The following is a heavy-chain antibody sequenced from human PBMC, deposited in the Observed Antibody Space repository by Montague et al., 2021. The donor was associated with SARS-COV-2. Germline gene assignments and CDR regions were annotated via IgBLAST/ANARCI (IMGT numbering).Heavy chain of an antibody. D-gene: IGHD4-17*01. CDR3: ARSYGGYRDSYFDY. J-gene: IGHJ4*02. CDR2: IDWDEDQ. Sequence: PALVKPTQTLTLTCTFSGFSLNTSGMCVSWIRRPPGKALEWLALIDWDEDQYYSTSLKTRLTISKDTSKNQVVLTMTNMDPIDTATYYCARSYGGYRDSYFDYWGQGTLVTVSS. CDR1: GFSLNTSGMC. V-gene: IGHV2-70*01.